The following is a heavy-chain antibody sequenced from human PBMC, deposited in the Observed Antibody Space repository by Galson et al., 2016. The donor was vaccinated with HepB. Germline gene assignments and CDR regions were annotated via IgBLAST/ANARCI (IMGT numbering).Heavy chain of an antibody. Sequence: SLRLSCAASGFTFSSYSMNWVRQAPGKGLEWVSSISSSSSYIHYADSVKGRFTISRDNAKNSLYLQMNSLRAEDTAVYYCASGYSYGYFYYWGQGILVTVSS. CDR2: ISSSSSYI. D-gene: IGHD5-18*01. CDR1: GFTFSSYS. V-gene: IGHV3-21*01. CDR3: ASGYSYGYFYY. J-gene: IGHJ4*02.